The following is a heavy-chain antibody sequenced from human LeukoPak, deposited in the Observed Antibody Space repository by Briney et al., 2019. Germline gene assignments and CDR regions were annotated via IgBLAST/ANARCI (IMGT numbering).Heavy chain of an antibody. CDR3: ARGPLVGTTNYYFDY. V-gene: IGHV3-13*01. D-gene: IGHD2/OR15-2a*01. CDR1: GFTYSSYD. J-gene: IGHJ4*02. CDR2: IGTVGDT. Sequence: GGSLRLSCVASGFTYSSYDMHWVRQATGKGLEWVSVIGTVGDTYYSDSVKGRFTISRENAKNCLYLQMNSLRVGDTAVYYCARGPLVGTTNYYFDYWGQGTLVTVSS.